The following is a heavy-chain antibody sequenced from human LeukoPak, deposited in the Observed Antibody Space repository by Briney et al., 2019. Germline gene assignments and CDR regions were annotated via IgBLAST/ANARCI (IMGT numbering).Heavy chain of an antibody. CDR2: INPNSGGT. Sequence: ASVKVSCKASGYTFTGYYMHWVRQAPGQGLEWMGWINPNSGGTKYAQKFQGRVTMTEDTSTDTAYMELSSLRSEDTAVYYCATELPHRYNWFDPWGQGTLVTVSS. D-gene: IGHD1-26*01. J-gene: IGHJ5*02. V-gene: IGHV1-2*02. CDR1: GYTFTGYY. CDR3: ATELPHRYNWFDP.